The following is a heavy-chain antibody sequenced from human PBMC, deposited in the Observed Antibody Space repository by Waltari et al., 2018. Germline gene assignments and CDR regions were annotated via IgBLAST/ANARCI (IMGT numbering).Heavy chain of an antibody. CDR3: ARQPYYYDSSGYWLDAFDI. Sequence: QLQLQESGPGLVKPSETLSLTCTVSGGSISSSSYYWGWIRQPPGKGLEWIGSIYYRGSTYYNPSLKSRVTISVDTSKNQFSLKLSSVTAADTAVYYCARQPYYYDSSGYWLDAFDIWGQGTMVTVSS. D-gene: IGHD3-22*01. V-gene: IGHV4-39*07. J-gene: IGHJ3*02. CDR2: IYYRGST. CDR1: GGSISSSSYY.